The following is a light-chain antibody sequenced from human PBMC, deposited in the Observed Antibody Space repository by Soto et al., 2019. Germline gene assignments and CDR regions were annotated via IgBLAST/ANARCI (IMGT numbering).Light chain of an antibody. CDR2: GAS. CDR1: QSITSSF. V-gene: IGKV3-20*01. CDR3: QQYGSSPIT. J-gene: IGKJ5*01. Sequence: EIVLTQSPGILSLSPGERASLSCVASQSITSSFLAWYQQKPGQAPRLLIHGASSRATGIPDRFSGTGSETDFTLTISRLEPEDFAVYYCQQYGSSPITFGQGTRLEI.